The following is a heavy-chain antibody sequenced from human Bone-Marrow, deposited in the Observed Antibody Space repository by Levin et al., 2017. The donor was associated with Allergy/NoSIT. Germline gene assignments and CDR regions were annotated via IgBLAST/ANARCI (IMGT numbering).Heavy chain of an antibody. D-gene: IGHD3-3*01. Sequence: QTGGSLRLSCAASGFTISHHWMSWVRQAPGKGLEWVASIKEDGSEQNYVGSVRGRFTISRDNAKNSVYLQVKSLRDEDTAVYYCARVGLSSYYPYYYGMDVWGQGTTVTVSS. CDR1: GFTISHHW. V-gene: IGHV3-7*01. CDR2: IKEDGSEQ. J-gene: IGHJ6*02. CDR3: ARVGLSSYYPYYYGMDV.